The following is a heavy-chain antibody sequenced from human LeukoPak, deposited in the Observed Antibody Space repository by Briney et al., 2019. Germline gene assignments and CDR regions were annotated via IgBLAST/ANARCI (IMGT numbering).Heavy chain of an antibody. V-gene: IGHV4-39*07. CDR2: IYYSGST. CDR3: ARGATMVRGVIITRYFDF. Sequence: SGTLSLTCTVSGGSISSSSSYWGWIRQPPGKGLEWIGSIYYSGSTYSNPSLKRRVTISVDTSKNQFSLKLSSVTAADTAVYYCARGATMVRGVIITRYFDFWGQGALVTVSS. D-gene: IGHD3-10*01. CDR1: GGSISSSSSY. J-gene: IGHJ4*02.